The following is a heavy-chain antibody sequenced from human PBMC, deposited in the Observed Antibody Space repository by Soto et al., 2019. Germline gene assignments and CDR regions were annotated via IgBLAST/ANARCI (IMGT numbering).Heavy chain of an antibody. CDR1: GGSISSGGYY. CDR3: ATQGFGIHGLVDV. D-gene: IGHD3-10*01. CDR2: IYYSGST. J-gene: IGHJ6*02. V-gene: IGHV4-31*03. Sequence: SETLSLTCTVSGGSISSGGYYWSWIRQHPGKGLEWIGYIYYSGSTYYNPSLKSRVTISVDTSKNQFSLKLTSVTAADTAVYYCATQGFGIHGLVDVWGQGTTVTVSS.